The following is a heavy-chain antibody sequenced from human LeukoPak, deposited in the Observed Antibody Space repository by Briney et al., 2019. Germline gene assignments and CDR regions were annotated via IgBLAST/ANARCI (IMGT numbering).Heavy chain of an antibody. V-gene: IGHV3-74*01. CDR3: ARSNQADDY. J-gene: IGHJ4*02. D-gene: IGHD1-14*01. CDR2: INPGGSST. Sequence: PGGSLRLSCAASGFTFSSYWTHWVRQVPGKGLVWVSRINPGGSSTAYADSVKGRFTISRDNAKNTLYLQMDSLRAEDTAIYYCARSNQADDYWGQGTLVTVSS. CDR1: GFTFSSYW.